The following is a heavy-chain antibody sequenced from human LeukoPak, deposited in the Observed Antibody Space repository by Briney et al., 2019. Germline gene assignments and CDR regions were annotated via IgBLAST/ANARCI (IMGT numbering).Heavy chain of an antibody. J-gene: IGHJ4*02. D-gene: IGHD4-11*01. CDR1: GYSFTSYW. V-gene: IGHV5-51*01. CDR2: IYPGDSDT. CDR3: ARHMTTTAFDC. Sequence: GESLKISCKGSGYSFTSYWIGWVRQMPGKGLEWMGIIYPGDSDTRYSPSFQGQVTISADKAISTAYLQWSSLKASYTAMYDCARHMTTTAFDCWGQGTLVTVSS.